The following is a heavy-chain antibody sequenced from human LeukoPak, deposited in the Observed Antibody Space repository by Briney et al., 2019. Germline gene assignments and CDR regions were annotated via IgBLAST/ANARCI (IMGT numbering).Heavy chain of an antibody. CDR3: ANTMVRGVISRTYFDY. J-gene: IGHJ4*02. CDR1: GYSISSGYY. V-gene: IGHV4-38-2*01. Sequence: PSETLSLTCAVSGYSISSGYYWGWIRQPPGKGLEWIGSIYHSGSTYYNPSLKSRVTISVDTSKNQFSLKLSSVTAADTAVYYCANTMVRGVISRTYFDYWGQGTLVTVSS. CDR2: IYHSGST. D-gene: IGHD3-10*01.